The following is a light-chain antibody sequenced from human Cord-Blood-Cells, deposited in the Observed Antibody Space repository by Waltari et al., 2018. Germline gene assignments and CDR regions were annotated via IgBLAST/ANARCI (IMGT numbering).Light chain of an antibody. CDR3: QQYNNWPPYS. J-gene: IGKJ2*03. Sequence: MVMTHSPATLSASPGERATLPCSASQSVSSNFAWYQQKPGQAPRLLIYGASTRATGIPARFSGSGSGTDFTLTISSLQSEDFAVYYCQQYNNWPPYSFGQGTKLEIK. CDR1: QSVSSN. V-gene: IGKV3-15*01. CDR2: GAS.